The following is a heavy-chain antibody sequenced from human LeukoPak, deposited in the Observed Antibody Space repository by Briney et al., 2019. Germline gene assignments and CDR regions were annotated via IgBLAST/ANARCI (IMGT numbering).Heavy chain of an antibody. J-gene: IGHJ4*02. CDR1: GYTVTSYS. CDR2: SNPTVGST. D-gene: IGHD3-22*01. CDR3: ARVTYYYDSSGSVHYYFDS. Sequence: ASVKLSCKASGYTVTSYSMHWVRQSPGQGLEWRGLSNPTVGSTGCAQKFQGRVTMTRNTSTSTAYMELSSLRSPHTAVYYCARVTYYYDSSGSVHYYFDSWGQGNLVTVSS. V-gene: IGHV1-46*01.